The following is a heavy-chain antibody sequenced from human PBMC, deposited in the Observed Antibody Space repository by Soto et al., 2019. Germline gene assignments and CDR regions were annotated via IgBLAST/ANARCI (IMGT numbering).Heavy chain of an antibody. V-gene: IGHV1-18*01. Sequence: QVQLVQSGDEVKKPGASVKVSCKASGYTFTTYGISWVRQAPGQGLEWMGWISAYNGNTDYAQKFXXRXTXXTDTSTSTAYMELRSLRSDDTAVYYCARDRSSSDYWGQGTLVTVSS. CDR3: ARDRSSSDY. CDR1: GYTFTTYG. J-gene: IGHJ4*02. CDR2: ISAYNGNT. D-gene: IGHD6-13*01.